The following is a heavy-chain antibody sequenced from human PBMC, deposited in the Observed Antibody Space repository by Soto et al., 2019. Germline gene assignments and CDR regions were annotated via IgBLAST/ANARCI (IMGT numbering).Heavy chain of an antibody. V-gene: IGHV4-30-2*01. CDR1: GGSISSGDYS. J-gene: IGHJ4*02. CDR2: IYHSGTT. Sequence: SETLSLTCAVSGGSISSGDYSWSWIRQPPGQGLEWIGNIYHSGTTYYNPSLKSRVTISLDRSKNQIPPKLTSVTAADTAVYYCARAGQSGYDYHFDYWGQGTLVTVSS. D-gene: IGHD5-12*01. CDR3: ARAGQSGYDYHFDY.